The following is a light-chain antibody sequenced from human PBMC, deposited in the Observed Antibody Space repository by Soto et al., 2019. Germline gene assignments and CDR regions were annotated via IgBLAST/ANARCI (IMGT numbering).Light chain of an antibody. CDR2: EVT. Sequence: QSVLTQPPSASGSPGQSVTFSCTGTSSDIGGYNYVSWYQQHPGKAPKLMIYEVTKRPSGVPDRFSGSKSGNTASLTVSGLQTDDEADYYCSSYAGSNNLVFGGGTKVTVL. J-gene: IGLJ2*01. CDR3: SSYAGSNNLV. V-gene: IGLV2-8*01. CDR1: SSDIGGYNY.